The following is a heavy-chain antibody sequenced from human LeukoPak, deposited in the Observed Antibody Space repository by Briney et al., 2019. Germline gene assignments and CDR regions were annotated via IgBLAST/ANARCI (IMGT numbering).Heavy chain of an antibody. CDR3: ATDRYYDILTGYYIPAFDI. D-gene: IGHD3-9*01. J-gene: IGHJ3*02. Sequence: ASVKASCKVSGYTLTELSMHWVRQAPGKGLEWMGGFDPEDGETIYAQKFQGRVTMTEDTSTDTAYMELSSLRSEDTAVYYCATDRYYDILTGYYIPAFDIWGQGTMVTVSS. CDR2: FDPEDGET. V-gene: IGHV1-24*01. CDR1: GYTLTELS.